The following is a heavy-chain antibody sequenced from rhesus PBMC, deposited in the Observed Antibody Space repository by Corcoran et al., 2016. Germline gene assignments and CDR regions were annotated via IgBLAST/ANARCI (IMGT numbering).Heavy chain of an antibody. D-gene: IGHD6-31*01. CDR3: ARGSYSSGWYDY. CDR1: GFSISTSGTG. Sequence: QVTLKESGPALVKPTQTLTLTCTFSGFSISTSGTGVGWIRQPPGKALEWLASIYWNDSKYYITSLKSSLTISKDTSKNQVVLTRTNMDPVDTATYYCARGSYSSGWYDYWGQGVLVTVSS. V-gene: IGHV2-95*01. CDR2: IYWNDSK. J-gene: IGHJ4*01.